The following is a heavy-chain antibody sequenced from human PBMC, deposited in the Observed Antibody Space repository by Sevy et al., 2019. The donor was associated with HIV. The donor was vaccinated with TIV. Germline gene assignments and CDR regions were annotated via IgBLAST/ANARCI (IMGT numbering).Heavy chain of an antibody. D-gene: IGHD3-9*01. CDR1: GLTLSSCG. V-gene: IGHV3-30*18. J-gene: IGHJ6*02. Sequence: GGSLRLSCAASGLTLSSCGMHWARQAPGKGLEWVAVISYDGSNKYYAESVKGRFTISRDTSKTTLYLQMNSLRAEDTAVYYCAKDFTGFYGMDVWGQGTTVTVSS. CDR3: AKDFTGFYGMDV. CDR2: ISYDGSNK.